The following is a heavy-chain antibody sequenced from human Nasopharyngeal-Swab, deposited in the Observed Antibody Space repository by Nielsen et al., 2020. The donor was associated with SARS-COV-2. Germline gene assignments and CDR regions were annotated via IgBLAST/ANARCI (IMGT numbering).Heavy chain of an antibody. CDR1: GFTFSDYY. CDR2: ISTSGRST. CDR3: AKDYGDYVYYYYGMDV. V-gene: IGHV3-11*04. Sequence: GESLKISCAASGFTFSDYYMAWIRQAPGKGLEWVSYISTSGRSTDSADSVKGRFTISRNNSKNTLYLQMNSLRAEDTAVYCCAKDYGDYVYYYYGMDVWGQGTTVTVSS. J-gene: IGHJ6*02. D-gene: IGHD4-17*01.